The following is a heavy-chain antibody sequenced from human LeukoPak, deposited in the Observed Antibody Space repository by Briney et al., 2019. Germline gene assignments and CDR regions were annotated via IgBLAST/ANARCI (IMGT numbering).Heavy chain of an antibody. CDR2: ISNSGEYT. CDR3: ARWTWNYDY. CDR1: GFIFSNFA. D-gene: IGHD1-1*01. Sequence: GGSLRLSCTASGFIFSNFAINWVRQAPGKGLEWVSAISNSGEYTLYADSVKGRFTISRDNSKNTVYLQMNSLRAEDTALYYCARWTWNYDYWSQGTLVTVSS. J-gene: IGHJ4*02. V-gene: IGHV3-23*01.